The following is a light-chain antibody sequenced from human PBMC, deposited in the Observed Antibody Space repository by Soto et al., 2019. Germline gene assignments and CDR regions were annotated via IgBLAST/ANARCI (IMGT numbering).Light chain of an antibody. CDR3: LQDFNYPWT. Sequence: IAMSPSPGSVCPSXKDTVIITXXARQGIGKDLAWFQQRPGKAPKLLIYGASGLQNGVPSRFSGSGSGTDFTLTISGLQPEDFATYFCLQDFNYPWTFGQGTKVDIK. J-gene: IGKJ1*01. V-gene: IGKV1-6*01. CDR1: QGIGKD. CDR2: GAS.